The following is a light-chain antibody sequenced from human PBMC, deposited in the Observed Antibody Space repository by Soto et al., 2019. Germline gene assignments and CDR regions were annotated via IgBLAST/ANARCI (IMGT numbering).Light chain of an antibody. CDR2: DVS. J-gene: IGLJ2*01. Sequence: QSALTQPASVSGSPGQSITISCTGTSSGVGGYNYVSWYQQHPGKAPKLMFYDVSNRPSGVSNRSAGSKSGNTASLTISGLQADDEDDYYFSSYTSSSTVVFGGGTKLTVL. CDR1: SSGVGGYNY. V-gene: IGLV2-14*01. CDR3: SSYTSSSTVV.